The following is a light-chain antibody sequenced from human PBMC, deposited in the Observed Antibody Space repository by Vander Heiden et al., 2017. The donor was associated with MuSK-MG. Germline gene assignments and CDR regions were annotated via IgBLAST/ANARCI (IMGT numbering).Light chain of an antibody. J-gene: IGKJ2*01. CDR1: QRISTY. V-gene: IGKV1-39*01. Sequence: DIQMTQSPSSLSASVGDRVTITCRASQRISTYLNWYQQKPGKAPKLLIYAASSLQSGVPSRFSGSGSETDFTLTISRLQPEDFATYYCQQSYSTPSTFGQETKLDIK. CDR3: QQSYSTPST. CDR2: AAS.